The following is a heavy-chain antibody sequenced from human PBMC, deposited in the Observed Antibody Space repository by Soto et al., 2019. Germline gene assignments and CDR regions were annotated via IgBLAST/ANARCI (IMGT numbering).Heavy chain of an antibody. CDR1: EFIFSSFA. Sequence: PGGSLRLSCVVSEFIFSSFALSWVRLAPGKGLEWVAAVSRRGANTYYADSVKGRFTISRENAKNTLYLQMNSLRAEDTAVYYCAKLSSPINDLAEPGPDYWGQGTLVTVSS. V-gene: IGHV3-23*01. CDR2: VSRRGANT. D-gene: IGHD6-13*01. CDR3: AKLSSPINDLAEPGPDY. J-gene: IGHJ4*02.